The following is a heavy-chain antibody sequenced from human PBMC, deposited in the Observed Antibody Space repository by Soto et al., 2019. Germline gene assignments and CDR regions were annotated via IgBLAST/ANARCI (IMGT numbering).Heavy chain of an antibody. J-gene: IGHJ5*02. V-gene: IGHV4-30-4*01. CDR1: GGSISSGDYY. CDR3: ARRPLFSPCDP. CDR2: IYYSGST. Sequence: LSLTCTVSGGSISSGDYYWSWIRQPPGKGLEWIGYIYYSGSTYYNPSLKSRVTISIDTSKNQFSLKLSSVTAADTAVYYCARRPLFSPCDPWCHGTPVTVSS.